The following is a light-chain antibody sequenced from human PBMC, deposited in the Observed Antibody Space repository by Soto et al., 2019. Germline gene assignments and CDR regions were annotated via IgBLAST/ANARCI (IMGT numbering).Light chain of an antibody. CDR2: EVN. CDR3: SSYAGSSNV. J-gene: IGLJ1*01. Sequence: QSVLSQPASVSGSPGQSITITCTVSSGDVGVCNYVSWYQHRPGKAPALLIYEVNNRPSGVSNRFSGSKSANTASLTVSGLQAEDDADYYCSSYAGSSNVFGTGTKVTVL. CDR1: SGDVGVCNY. V-gene: IGLV2-14*01.